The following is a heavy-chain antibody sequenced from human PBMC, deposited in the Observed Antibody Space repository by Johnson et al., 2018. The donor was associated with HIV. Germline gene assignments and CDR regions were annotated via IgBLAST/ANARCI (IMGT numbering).Heavy chain of an antibody. CDR1: GFTFSSYA. CDR2: ISYDGSNK. D-gene: IGHD2-21*01. V-gene: IGHV3-30-3*01. J-gene: IGHJ3*02. Sequence: QVQLVESGGGVVQPGGSLRLSFAASGFTFSSYAMHWVRQAPGKGLEWVAVISYDGSNKYYADSVKGRFTISRDNSKNTLYLQMNSLRAEDTAVYYCARDTGGGDPYDIWGQGTMVTVSS. CDR3: ARDTGGGDPYDI.